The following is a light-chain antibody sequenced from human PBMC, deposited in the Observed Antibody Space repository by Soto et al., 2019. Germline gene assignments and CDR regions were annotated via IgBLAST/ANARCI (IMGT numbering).Light chain of an antibody. CDR2: GAS. Sequence: EIVMTQSPATLSVSPGERATLSCRASQSVSSYLAWYQQKPGQAPRLLIYGASTRATAIPARFSGSGSGTEFTLTISSLQSEYFAVYYCQQYNNWPRTFGQGTKVEIK. V-gene: IGKV3-15*01. CDR1: QSVSSY. CDR3: QQYNNWPRT. J-gene: IGKJ1*01.